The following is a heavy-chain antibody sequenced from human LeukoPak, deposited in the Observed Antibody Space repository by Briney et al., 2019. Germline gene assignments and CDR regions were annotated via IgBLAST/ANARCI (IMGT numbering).Heavy chain of an antibody. J-gene: IGHJ3*02. Sequence: GGSLRLSCAASGFTFSNAWMSWVRQAPGKGLEWVGRIKSKTDGGTTDYAAPVKGRFTISRDDSKNTLYLHMNSLKTEDTAVYYCTTDYYGSGSYPDAFDIWGRGTMVTVPS. CDR3: TTDYYGSGSYPDAFDI. CDR1: GFTFSNAW. V-gene: IGHV3-15*01. D-gene: IGHD3-10*01. CDR2: IKSKTDGGTT.